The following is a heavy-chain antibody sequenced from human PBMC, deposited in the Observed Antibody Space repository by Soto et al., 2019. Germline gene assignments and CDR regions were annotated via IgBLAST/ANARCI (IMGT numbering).Heavy chain of an antibody. CDR1: GGSISSSSYY. CDR3: ARDLSEADFWSGYYTGYGMDV. J-gene: IGHJ6*02. Sequence: PSETLSLTCTVSGGSISSSSYYWGWIRQPPGKGLEWIGSIYYSGSTYYNPSLKSRVTISVDTSKNQFSLKLSSVTAADTAVYYCARDLSEADFWSGYYTGYGMDVWGQGTTVTVSS. V-gene: IGHV4-39*02. CDR2: IYYSGST. D-gene: IGHD3-3*01.